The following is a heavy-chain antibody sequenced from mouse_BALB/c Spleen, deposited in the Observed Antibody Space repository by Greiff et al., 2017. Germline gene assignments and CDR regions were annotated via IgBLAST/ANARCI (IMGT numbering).Heavy chain of an antibody. Sequence: QVQLQQSGAELARPGASVKMSCKASGYTFTSYTMHWVKQRPGQGLEWIGYINPSSGYTNYNQKFKDKATLTADKSSSTAYMQLSSLTSEDSAVYYCARNREGDGAMDDWGQGTSVTVSS. CDR1: GYTFTSYT. CDR2: INPSSGYT. D-gene: IGHD3-3*01. J-gene: IGHJ4*01. CDR3: ARNREGDGAMDD. V-gene: IGHV1-4*01.